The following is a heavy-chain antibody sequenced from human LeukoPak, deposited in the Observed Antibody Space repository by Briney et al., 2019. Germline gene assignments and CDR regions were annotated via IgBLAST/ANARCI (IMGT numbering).Heavy chain of an antibody. D-gene: IGHD3-3*01. CDR2: IYYSGST. J-gene: IGHJ4*02. CDR3: ARDLYGDFWSGYFDN. V-gene: IGHV4-61*03. Sequence: SETLSLTCTVSGGSITNTKYYWGWIRQPPGKGLEWIGYIYYSGSTNYNPSLKSRVTISVDTSKNHFSLKLSSVTAADTAVYYCARDLYGDFWSGYFDNWGQGTLVTVSS. CDR1: GGSITNTKYY.